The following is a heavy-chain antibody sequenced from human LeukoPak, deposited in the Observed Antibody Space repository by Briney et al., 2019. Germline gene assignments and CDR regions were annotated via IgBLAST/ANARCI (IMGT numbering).Heavy chain of an antibody. J-gene: IGHJ5*02. CDR2: IAPSDSYT. D-gene: IGHD3-22*01. V-gene: IGHV5-10-1*01. CDR1: GYSFPSYW. Sequence: GESLKISCKVSGYSFPSYWITWVRQVPGKGLEWMGRIAPSDSYTNYNPSFEGHVTMSVEKSITTVYLQRSSLKASDTAMYYCVRQPPGVYDTTQNWFDPWGQGTLVTVSS. CDR3: VRQPPGVYDTTQNWFDP.